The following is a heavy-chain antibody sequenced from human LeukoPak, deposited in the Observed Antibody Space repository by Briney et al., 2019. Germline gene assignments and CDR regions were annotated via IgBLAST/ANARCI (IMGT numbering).Heavy chain of an antibody. CDR3: ARSGGNALGGAFDI. Sequence: GASVKVSCKASGYTFTSYDINWVRQATGQGLEWMGWMNPNSGNTGYAQKFQGRVTMTRNTSITTAYMDLSSLRSEDTAVYYCARSGGNALGGAFDIWGQGTMVTVSS. D-gene: IGHD4-23*01. CDR2: MNPNSGNT. J-gene: IGHJ3*02. CDR1: GYTFTSYD. V-gene: IGHV1-8*01.